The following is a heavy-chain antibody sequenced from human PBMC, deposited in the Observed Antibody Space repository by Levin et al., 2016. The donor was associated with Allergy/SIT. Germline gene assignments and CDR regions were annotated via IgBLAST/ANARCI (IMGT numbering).Heavy chain of an antibody. Sequence: VRQMPGKGLEWMGIIYPGDSDTRYSPSFQGQVTISADKSISTAYLQWSSLKASDTAMYYCARRYGSGVRAFDIWGQGTMVTVSS. D-gene: IGHD3-10*01. CDR2: IYPGDSDT. J-gene: IGHJ3*02. V-gene: IGHV5-51*01. CDR3: ARRYGSGVRAFDI.